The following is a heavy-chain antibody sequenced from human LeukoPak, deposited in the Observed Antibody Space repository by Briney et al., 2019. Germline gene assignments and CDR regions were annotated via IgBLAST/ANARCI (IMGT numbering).Heavy chain of an antibody. V-gene: IGHV1-2*02. CDR3: ARHSSGYYLEVDY. D-gene: IGHD3-22*01. CDR2: INPNSGGT. J-gene: IGHJ4*02. CDR1: GYTFTGYY. Sequence: GASVKVSCKASGYTFTGYYMHWVRQAPGQGLEWMGWINPNSGGTNYAQKFQGRVTMTRDTSISTAYMELSRLRSDDTAVYYCARHSSGYYLEVDYWGQGTLVTVSS.